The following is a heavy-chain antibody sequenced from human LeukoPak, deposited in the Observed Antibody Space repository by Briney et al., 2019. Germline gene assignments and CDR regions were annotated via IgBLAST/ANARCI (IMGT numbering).Heavy chain of an antibody. Sequence: GASVKVSCKASGYTFTSYGISWVRRAPGQGLEWVGWICAYNGNTNYAQKLQGRVTMTTDTSTSTAYMELRSLRSDDTAVYYCARGAVFGVVNNWFDPWGQGTLVTVSS. CDR3: ARGAVFGVVNNWFDP. CDR2: ICAYNGNT. D-gene: IGHD3-3*01. CDR1: GYTFTSYG. J-gene: IGHJ5*02. V-gene: IGHV1-18*01.